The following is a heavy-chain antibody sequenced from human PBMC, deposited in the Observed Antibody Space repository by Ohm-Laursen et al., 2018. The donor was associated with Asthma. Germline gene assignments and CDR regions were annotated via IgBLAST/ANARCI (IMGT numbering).Heavy chain of an antibody. D-gene: IGHD4-17*01. CDR2: GGSYYDGGLK. Sequence: SLRLSCAASGFTFRSYAMHWVRQAPGKGLEWVAVGGSYYDGGLKYYADSVNGRFTVSRDDSKNTLYLQMNSLRAEDTAVYYCARDLNPVDYGDYDYYYYGMDVWGQGTTVTVSS. CDR1: GFTFRSYA. V-gene: IGHV3-30-3*01. J-gene: IGHJ6*02. CDR3: ARDLNPVDYGDYDYYYYGMDV.